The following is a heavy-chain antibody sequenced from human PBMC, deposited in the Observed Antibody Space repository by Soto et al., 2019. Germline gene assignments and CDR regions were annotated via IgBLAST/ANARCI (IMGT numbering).Heavy chain of an antibody. CDR2: IKQDGSEK. Sequence: GSLRLSCAASGFTFRVYWMNWVRQAPGKGLEWVANIKQDGSEKYYVDSVKGRFTISRDDAKNSLFLQVNSLRAEDTAVYYCARAAAYHYGLDVWGRGTTVTVSS. CDR1: GFTFRVYW. V-gene: IGHV3-7*01. CDR3: ARAAAYHYGLDV. D-gene: IGHD6-25*01. J-gene: IGHJ6*02.